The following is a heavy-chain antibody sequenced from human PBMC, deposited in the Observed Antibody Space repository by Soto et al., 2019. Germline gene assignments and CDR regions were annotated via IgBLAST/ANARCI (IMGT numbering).Heavy chain of an antibody. J-gene: IGHJ4*02. Sequence: PSETLSLTCTVSGGSISSGDYYWSWIRQPPGKGLEWIGYIYYSGSTYYSPSLKSRVTISVDTSKNQFSLKLSSVTAADTAVYYCARETGGSVSGVVIIPHFDYWGQGTLVTVSS. V-gene: IGHV4-30-4*01. CDR2: IYYSGST. CDR1: GGSISSGDYY. CDR3: ARETGGSVSGVVIIPHFDY. D-gene: IGHD3-3*01.